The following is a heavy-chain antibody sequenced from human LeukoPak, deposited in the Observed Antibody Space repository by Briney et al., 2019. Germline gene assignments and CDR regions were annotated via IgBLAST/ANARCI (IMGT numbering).Heavy chain of an antibody. CDR1: GYTFTGYY. CDR3: ARGVARDYYYYYMDV. V-gene: IGHV1-2*06. Sequence: ASVKVSCKASGYTFTGYYMHWVRQAPGQGLEWMGRINPNSGGTNYAQKFQGRVTMTRDTSISTAYMELSRLRSDDTAVYYCARGVARDYYYYYMDVWGKGTTVTVSS. CDR2: INPNSGGT. D-gene: IGHD2-15*01. J-gene: IGHJ6*03.